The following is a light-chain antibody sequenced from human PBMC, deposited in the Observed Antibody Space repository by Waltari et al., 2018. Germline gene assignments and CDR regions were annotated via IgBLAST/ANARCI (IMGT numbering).Light chain of an antibody. CDR3: MQSLQTPLT. J-gene: IGKJ4*01. Sequence: DIVMTQSPLSLPVTPGEPASISCRSSQSLRHSNGINYLDWYLQKPGQSPQLLIYWGSDLASGVPDRFTGSGSGTDFTLKISRVEAEDVGVYYCMQSLQTPLTFGGGTKVEIK. V-gene: IGKV2-28*01. CDR2: WGS. CDR1: QSLRHSNGINY.